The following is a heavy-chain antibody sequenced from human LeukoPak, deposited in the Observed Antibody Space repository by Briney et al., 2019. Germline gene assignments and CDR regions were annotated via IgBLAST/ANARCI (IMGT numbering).Heavy chain of an antibody. Sequence: PPETLSLTCTVSGDSFSGYFWNWIRQVPGKGLEWIGYMYYSGSTKYNPSLKSRVTISVDTSKNQFSLKLTSVTAADTAVYYCARGGITIFGVTIEGFDYWGPGTLVTVSS. CDR2: MYYSGST. CDR1: GDSFSGYF. V-gene: IGHV4-59*01. CDR3: ARGGITIFGVTIEGFDY. J-gene: IGHJ4*02. D-gene: IGHD3-3*01.